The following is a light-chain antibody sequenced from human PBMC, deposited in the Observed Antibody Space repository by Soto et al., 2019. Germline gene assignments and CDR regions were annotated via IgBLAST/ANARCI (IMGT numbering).Light chain of an antibody. CDR3: QQRGDWPPT. J-gene: IGKJ1*01. Sequence: EIVLTQSPATLSLSPGERATLSCRASHTVGSYLAWFQQTPGQAPRLLIYDTSNRAAGIPARFSGSGSGTDFTLTISSLETEDSAIYYCQQRGDWPPTFGQGTKVEIK. CDR1: HTVGSY. V-gene: IGKV3-11*01. CDR2: DTS.